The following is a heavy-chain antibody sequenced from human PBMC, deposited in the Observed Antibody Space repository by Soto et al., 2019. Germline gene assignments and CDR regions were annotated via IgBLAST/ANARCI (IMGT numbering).Heavy chain of an antibody. D-gene: IGHD3-10*01. CDR2: ISWNSGSI. V-gene: IGHV3-9*01. CDR1: ELPFVDYP. J-gene: IGHJ6*03. CDR3: AKAYGSGSYEGYYYYYYMDV. Sequence: GVPLRPSFPAPELPFVDYPLHWVRQVPGKGLEWVSGISWNSGSIGYADSVKGRFTISRDNAKNSLYLQMNSLRAEDTALYYCAKAYGSGSYEGYYYYYYMDVWGKGTTVTVSS.